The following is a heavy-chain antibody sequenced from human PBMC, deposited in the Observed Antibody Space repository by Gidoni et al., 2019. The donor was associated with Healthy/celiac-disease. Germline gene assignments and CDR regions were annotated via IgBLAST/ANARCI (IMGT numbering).Heavy chain of an antibody. CDR3: AKDYDFSDYYYGMDV. J-gene: IGHJ6*02. CDR2: ISYDGSNK. Sequence: QVQLVESGGGVVQPGRSLRLSCAASGFTFLSYGMHWVRQAPGKGLEWVAVISYDGSNKYYADSVKGRFTISRDNSKNTLYLQMNSLRAEDTAVYYCAKDYDFSDYYYGMDVWGQGTTVTVSS. D-gene: IGHD3-3*01. CDR1: GFTFLSYG. V-gene: IGHV3-30*18.